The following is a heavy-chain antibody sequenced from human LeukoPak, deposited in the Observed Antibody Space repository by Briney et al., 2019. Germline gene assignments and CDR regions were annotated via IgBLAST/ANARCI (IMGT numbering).Heavy chain of an antibody. D-gene: IGHD3-9*01. CDR3: ARDRGYDILTGYYEY. CDR1: GFTFSSYA. CDR2: ISSSGGYT. Sequence: PGGSLRLSCAASGFTFSSYAMSWVRQAPGKGLEWVSGISSSGGYTHYADSVKGRFTISRDNSKNTLYLQMNSLRAEDTAVYYCARDRGYDILTGYYEYWGQGTLVTVSS. V-gene: IGHV3-23*01. J-gene: IGHJ4*02.